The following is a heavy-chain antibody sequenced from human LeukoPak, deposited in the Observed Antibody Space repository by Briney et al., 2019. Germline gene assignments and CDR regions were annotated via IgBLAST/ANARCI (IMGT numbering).Heavy chain of an antibody. J-gene: IGHJ6*02. CDR1: GYTFTGYY. CDR2: FNPNSGGT. D-gene: IGHD3-9*01. CDR3: ASEYYDILTGYYYGMDV. V-gene: IGHV1-2*02. Sequence: GASVKVSCKASGYTFTGYYMHWVRQAPGQGLEWMGWFNPNSGGTNYAQKFQGRVTMTRDTSISTAYMELSRLRSDDTAVYYCASEYYDILTGYYYGMDVWGQGTTVTVSS.